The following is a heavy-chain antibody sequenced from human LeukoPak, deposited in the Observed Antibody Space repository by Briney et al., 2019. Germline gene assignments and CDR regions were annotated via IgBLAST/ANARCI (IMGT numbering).Heavy chain of an antibody. Sequence: AGGSLRLSCAASGFTFSSYAMSWVRQAPGKGLEWVSAISGSGGSTYYADSVKGRFTISRDNSKNTLYLQMNSLRAEDTAVYYCAKDLGSWYYFDYWGQGTLVTVST. CDR2: ISGSGGST. V-gene: IGHV3-23*01. D-gene: IGHD6-13*01. CDR1: GFTFSSYA. J-gene: IGHJ4*02. CDR3: AKDLGSWYYFDY.